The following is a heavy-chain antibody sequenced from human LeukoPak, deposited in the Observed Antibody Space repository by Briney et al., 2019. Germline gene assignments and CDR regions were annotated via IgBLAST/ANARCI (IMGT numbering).Heavy chain of an antibody. CDR2: IYYSGST. CDR1: GGSISSYY. CDR3: ARDYYDSSGYSPYYYYYYMDV. D-gene: IGHD3-22*01. V-gene: IGHV4-59*01. Sequence: SETLSLTCTVSGGSISSYYWSWTRQPPGKGLEWIGYIYYSGSTNYNPSLKSRVTISVDTSKNQFSLKLSSVTAADTAVYYCARDYYDSSGYSPYYYYYYMDVWGKGTTVTVSS. J-gene: IGHJ6*03.